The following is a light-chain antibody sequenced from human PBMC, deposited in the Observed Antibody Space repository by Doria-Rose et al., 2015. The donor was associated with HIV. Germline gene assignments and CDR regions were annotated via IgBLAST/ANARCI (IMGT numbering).Light chain of an antibody. Sequence: TQSPGPLSLSPGERATLSCSASQSFSSTYLAWYQQQPGQAPSLLIYDGSTRATGIPDRFSASGSGTDFTLTINRLEPEDFALYYCHQYGTSWTFGQGTKVEI. CDR2: DGS. CDR3: HQYGTSWT. V-gene: IGKV3-20*01. CDR1: QSFSSTY. J-gene: IGKJ1*01.